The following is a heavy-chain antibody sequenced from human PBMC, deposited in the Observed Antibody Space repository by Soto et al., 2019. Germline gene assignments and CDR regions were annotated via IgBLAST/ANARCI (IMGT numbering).Heavy chain of an antibody. V-gene: IGHV4-59*01. J-gene: IGHJ4*02. CDR2: IYYSGST. Sequence: PSETLSLTCTVSGGSISSYYWSWIRQPPGKGLEWIGYIYYSGSTNYNPSLKSRVTISVDTSKNQFSLKLSSVTAADTAVYYCARGGGYSGYDWAYFDYWGQGTLVTVSS. CDR3: ARGGGYSGYDWAYFDY. D-gene: IGHD5-12*01. CDR1: GGSISSYY.